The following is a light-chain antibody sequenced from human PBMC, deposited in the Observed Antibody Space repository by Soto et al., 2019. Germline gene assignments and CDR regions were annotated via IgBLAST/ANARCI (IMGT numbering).Light chain of an antibody. CDR1: QSVSSY. Sequence: EIVMTQSPGTLSLSPGERATLSCRASQSVSSYLAWYQQKPGQAPRLLIYDASNRATGIPARFSGSGSAAAVSLPTSSIVHADYSVFYCHQQRNKWPLTFGQGTKVDIK. J-gene: IGKJ1*01. CDR2: DAS. CDR3: QQRNKWPLT. V-gene: IGKV3-11*01.